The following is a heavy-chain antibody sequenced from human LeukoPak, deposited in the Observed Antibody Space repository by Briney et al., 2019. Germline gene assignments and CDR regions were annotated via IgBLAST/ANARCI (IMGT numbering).Heavy chain of an antibody. CDR1: GGSISSSY. CDR2: IYYSGST. J-gene: IGHJ2*01. Sequence: SETLSLTCTVSGGSISSSYWSWIRQPPGTGLEWIGYIYYSGSTNYNPSLKSRVTMSVDTSKSQFSLKVTSVTAADAAVYYCARLTAYFDLWGRGTLVTVSS. CDR3: ARLTAYFDL. V-gene: IGHV4-59*08.